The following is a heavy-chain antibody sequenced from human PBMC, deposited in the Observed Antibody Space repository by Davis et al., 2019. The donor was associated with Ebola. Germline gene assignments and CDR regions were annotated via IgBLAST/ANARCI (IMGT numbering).Heavy chain of an antibody. Sequence: PGGSLRLSCAVYGGSLSGYYWSWIRQPPGKGLEVIGEINHSGSTNYNPSLKSRVTISVDTSKNQFSLKLSSVTAADTAVYYCARVGSGWLRDNWFDPWGQGTLVTVSS. CDR2: INHSGST. D-gene: IGHD6-19*01. CDR1: GGSLSGYY. J-gene: IGHJ5*02. V-gene: IGHV4-34*01. CDR3: ARVGSGWLRDNWFDP.